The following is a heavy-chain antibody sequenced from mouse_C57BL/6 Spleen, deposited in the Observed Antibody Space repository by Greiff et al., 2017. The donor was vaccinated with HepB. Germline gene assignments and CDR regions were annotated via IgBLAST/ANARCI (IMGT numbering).Heavy chain of an antibody. CDR2: IYPGDGDT. CDR3: AGDPYYYGSSYGYFDV. J-gene: IGHJ1*03. V-gene: IGHV1-82*01. CDR1: GYAFSSSW. Sequence: QVQLQQSGPELVKPGASVKISCKASGYAFSSSWMNWVKQRPGKGLEWIGRIYPGDGDTNYNGKFKGKATLTADKSSSTAYMQLSSLTSEDSAVYFCAGDPYYYGSSYGYFDVWGTGTTVTVSS. D-gene: IGHD1-1*01.